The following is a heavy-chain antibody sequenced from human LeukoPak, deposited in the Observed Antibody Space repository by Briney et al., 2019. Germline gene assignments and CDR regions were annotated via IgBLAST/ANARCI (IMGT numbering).Heavy chain of an antibody. CDR3: ARGQLWQTGWFDP. V-gene: IGHV3-21*01. J-gene: IGHJ5*02. CDR1: GFTFSDYS. Sequence: GGSLRLSCAASGFTFSDYSMHWVRQAPAEGLEWVSIISSTNSYIYSADSLKGRFTISRDNAKNSLYLQMSTLRAEDTAVYYCARGQLWQTGWFDPWGQGTLVTVSS. D-gene: IGHD5-18*01. CDR2: ISSTNSYI.